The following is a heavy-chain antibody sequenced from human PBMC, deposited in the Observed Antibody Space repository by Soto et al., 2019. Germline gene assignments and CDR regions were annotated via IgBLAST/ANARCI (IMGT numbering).Heavy chain of an antibody. V-gene: IGHV4-30-4*01. J-gene: IGHJ6*02. CDR3: ARDKQYYGMDV. CDR1: GGSIRTGDYY. Sequence: QVQLQESGPGLVKPSQTLSLTCTVSGGSIRTGDYYWSWIRQPPGKGLEWIGYIYYSGSTYYNPSPNSRLIISVDTSKNQFSLKLTSVTAADTAVYYCARDKQYYGMDVWGQGTTVTVSS. CDR2: IYYSGST.